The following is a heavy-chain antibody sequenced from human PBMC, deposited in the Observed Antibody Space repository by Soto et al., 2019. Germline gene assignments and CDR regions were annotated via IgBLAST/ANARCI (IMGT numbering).Heavy chain of an antibody. J-gene: IGHJ4*02. CDR1: GGSIRNVY. Sequence: SETLSLTCSVSGGSIRNVYWSWIRQPPGKGLEWIGFIFHGGNTKYNPSLKSRVTISVDTSKNQFSLSLKSVTAADTAVYFCARAHAPTLPFDYWGQGTLVTVSS. CDR2: IFHGGNT. V-gene: IGHV4-59*01. D-gene: IGHD2-15*01. CDR3: ARAHAPTLPFDY.